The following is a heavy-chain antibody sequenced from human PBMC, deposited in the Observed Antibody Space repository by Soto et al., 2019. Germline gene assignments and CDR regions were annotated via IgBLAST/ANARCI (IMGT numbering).Heavy chain of an antibody. CDR2: IFPRFGTT. V-gene: IGHV1-69*13. Sequence: ASVKVSCKASGDTDTNYVISWVRQAPGQGLEWMGGIFPRFGTTYSAQKLQDRLTITADESTSTVYMQLSSLRLDDTAVYYCEAEMTFGKLSVVWGQGTTVTVSS. CDR1: GDTDTNYV. D-gene: IGHD3-16*02. J-gene: IGHJ6*02. CDR3: EAEMTFGKLSVV.